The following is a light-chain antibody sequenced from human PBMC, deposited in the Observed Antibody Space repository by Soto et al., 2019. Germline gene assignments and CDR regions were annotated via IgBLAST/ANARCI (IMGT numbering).Light chain of an antibody. Sequence: DIQMTQSPSSLSASVGDIVTIRCRASQTIGSYLNWYQHQPGRAPKLLIYAASSLQSGVPSRFSGSGSGTAFTLTISSLQPEDFATYYCQQSYSTPQTFGQGTKVDI. CDR1: QTIGSY. CDR3: QQSYSTPQT. J-gene: IGKJ1*01. CDR2: AAS. V-gene: IGKV1-39*01.